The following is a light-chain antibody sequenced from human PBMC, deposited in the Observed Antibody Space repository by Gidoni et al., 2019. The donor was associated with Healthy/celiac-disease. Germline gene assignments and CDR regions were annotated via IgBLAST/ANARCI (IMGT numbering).Light chain of an antibody. Sequence: EIGLTQSSGTLSLPQGERATLSCRASQSVSSSYLAWYQQKPGQSPRLLIYGASSRATGIPDRFSGSGSGTDFTLTISRLEPEDFAVYYCQQYGSSPHTFGQGTKLEIK. CDR3: QQYGSSPHT. CDR2: GAS. V-gene: IGKV3-20*01. CDR1: QSVSSSY. J-gene: IGKJ2*01.